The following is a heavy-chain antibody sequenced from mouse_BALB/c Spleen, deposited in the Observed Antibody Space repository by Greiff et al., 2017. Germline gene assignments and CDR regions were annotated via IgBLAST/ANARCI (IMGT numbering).Heavy chain of an antibody. Sequence: QVQLQQSGAELAKPGASVKMSCKASGYTFTSYWMHWVKQRPGQGLEWIGYINPSTGYTEYNQKFKDKATLTADKSSSTAYMQLSSLTSEDSAVYYCARYNYRYFDYWGQGTTLTVSS. J-gene: IGHJ2*01. CDR3: ARYNYRYFDY. CDR1: GYTFTSYW. D-gene: IGHD2-14*01. CDR2: INPSTGYT. V-gene: IGHV1-7*01.